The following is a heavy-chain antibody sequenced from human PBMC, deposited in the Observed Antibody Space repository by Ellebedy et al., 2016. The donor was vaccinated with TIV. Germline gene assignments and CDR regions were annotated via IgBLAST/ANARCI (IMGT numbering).Heavy chain of an antibody. CDR1: GYTFTSYG. CDR3: ARESTVTRYYYYAMDV. D-gene: IGHD4-17*01. V-gene: IGHV1-18*01. J-gene: IGHJ6*02. CDR2: ISAYNGNT. Sequence: AASVKVSCKASGYTFTSYGISWVRQAPGQGLEWMGWISAYNGNTNYAQKLQGRVTMTTDPSTSTAYMELRSLRSDDTAVYYCARESTVTRYYYYAMDVWGQGTTVTVSS.